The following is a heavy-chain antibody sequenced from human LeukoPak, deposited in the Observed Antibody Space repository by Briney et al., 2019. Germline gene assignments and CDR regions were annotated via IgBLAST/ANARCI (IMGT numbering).Heavy chain of an antibody. CDR3: AKGSDGYCGGDCAFDY. CDR1: GFTFSTYA. J-gene: IGHJ4*02. V-gene: IGHV3-23*01. D-gene: IGHD2-21*02. CDR2: ISNSGGST. Sequence: GGSLRLSCAASGFTFSTYAMSWVRQAPGKGPHWVSSISNSGGSTYYADSVKGRFTISRDKSKNRLYLQMNSLRVEDTAVYYCAKGSDGYCGGDCAFDYWGQGTLVTVSS.